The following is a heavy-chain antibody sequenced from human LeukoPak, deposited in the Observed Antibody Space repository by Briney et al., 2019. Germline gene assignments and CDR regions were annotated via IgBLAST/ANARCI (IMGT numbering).Heavy chain of an antibody. J-gene: IGHJ6*02. CDR2: VNPSGGST. CDR3: ARDGGIQLPRGV. Sequence: ASVKVSCKASGYTFTSYYMHWVRQAPGQGLGWMGIVNPSGGSTSYAQKFQGRVTMTRDTSTSTVYMELSSLRSEDTAVYYCARDGGIQLPRGVWGQGTTVTVSS. CDR1: GYTFTSYY. V-gene: IGHV1-46*01. D-gene: IGHD5-18*01.